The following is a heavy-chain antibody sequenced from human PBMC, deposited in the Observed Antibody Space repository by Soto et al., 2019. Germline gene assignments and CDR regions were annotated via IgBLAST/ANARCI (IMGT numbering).Heavy chain of an antibody. CDR2: IYDSGSP. V-gene: IGHV4-31*03. CDR3: AREEGGGYDHRWFDP. Sequence: QVQLQESGPGLVKPSQTLSLTCTVSGGSISSSGYYWSWIRQHPGKGLEWIGYIYDSGSPYYNPSLKSRVTISVDTSKNQCSLKLSSVIAADTAVYYCAREEGGGYDHRWFDPWGQGTLVTVSS. J-gene: IGHJ5*02. D-gene: IGHD5-12*01. CDR1: GGSISSSGYY.